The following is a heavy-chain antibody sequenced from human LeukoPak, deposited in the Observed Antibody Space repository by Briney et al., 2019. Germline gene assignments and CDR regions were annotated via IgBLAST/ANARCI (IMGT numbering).Heavy chain of an antibody. CDR1: GGSFSGYY. V-gene: IGHV4-34*01. CDR2: INHSGST. J-gene: IGHJ4*02. CDR3: ARGESVVTPFDY. Sequence: SETLSLTCAVYGGSFSGYYWSWIRQPPGKGLEWIGEINHSGSTNYNPSLKSRVTISVDRSKNQFSLKLSSVTAADTAVYYCARGESVVTPFDYWGQGTLVTVSS. D-gene: IGHD4-23*01.